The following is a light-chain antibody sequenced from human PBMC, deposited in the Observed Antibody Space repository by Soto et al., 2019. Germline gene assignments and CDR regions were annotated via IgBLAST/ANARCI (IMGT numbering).Light chain of an antibody. Sequence: IMLTQPPRTLSLSPGKRATLSCRASQSVRSNLAWYQQKPGQAPRLLIYDVSTRATGIPARFSGSGSGTDFTLSISRLGPEDFAVYYCQQRSNWPTFGQGTRLEI. J-gene: IGKJ5*01. CDR3: QQRSNWPT. CDR2: DVS. CDR1: QSVRSN. V-gene: IGKV3-11*01.